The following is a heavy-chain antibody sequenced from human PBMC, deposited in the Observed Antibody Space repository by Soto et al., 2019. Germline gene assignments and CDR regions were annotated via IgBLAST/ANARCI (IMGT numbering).Heavy chain of an antibody. CDR3: ARSNYYYDSSGYYYYFDY. D-gene: IGHD3-22*01. J-gene: IGHJ4*02. CDR1: GGSISSGGYY. V-gene: IGHV4-31*03. Sequence: QVQLQESGPGLVKPSQTLSLTCTVSGGSISSGGYYWSWIRQLPGKGLERIGHIYYSGSTYYNPSLKRRVTISVDTSKTQFSLKLSSVNAADTAVYYCARSNYYYDSSGYYYYFDYWGQGTLVTVSS. CDR2: IYYSGST.